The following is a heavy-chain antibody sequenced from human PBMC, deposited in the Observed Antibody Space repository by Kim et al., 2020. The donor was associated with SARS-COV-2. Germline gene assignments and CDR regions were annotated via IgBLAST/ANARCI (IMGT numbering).Heavy chain of an antibody. J-gene: IGHJ4*02. CDR1: GGSFSGYY. V-gene: IGHV4-34*01. CDR3: ARQSTAVCSSTSCYFDY. CDR2: INHSGST. Sequence: SETLSPTCAVYGGSFSGYYWSWIRQPPGKGLEWIGEINHSGSTNYNPSLKSRVTISVDTSKNQFSLKLSSVTAADTAVYYCARQSTAVCSSTSCYFDYWGQGTLVTVSS. D-gene: IGHD2-2*01.